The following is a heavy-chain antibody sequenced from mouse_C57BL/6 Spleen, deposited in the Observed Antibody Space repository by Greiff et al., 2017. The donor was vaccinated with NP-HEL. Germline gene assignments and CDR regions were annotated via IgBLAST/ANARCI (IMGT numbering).Heavy chain of an antibody. CDR1: GFTFSDYY. J-gene: IGHJ1*03. V-gene: IGHV5-16*01. Sequence: EVQLVESEGGLVQPGSSMKLSCTASGFTFSDYYMAWVRQVPEKGLEWVANINYDGSSTYYLDSLKSRFIISRDNAKNILYLQMSSLKSEDTATYYCARGGYYGSYWYFDVWGTGTTVTVSS. D-gene: IGHD1-1*01. CDR2: INYDGSST. CDR3: ARGGYYGSYWYFDV.